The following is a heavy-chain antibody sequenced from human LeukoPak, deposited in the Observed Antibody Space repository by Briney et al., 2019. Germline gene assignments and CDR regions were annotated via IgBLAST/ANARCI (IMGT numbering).Heavy chain of an antibody. J-gene: IGHJ4*02. V-gene: IGHV3-66*02. CDR1: GFTVSSNY. CDR3: AREFYYYDSSGRIDY. Sequence: GGSLRLSCAASGFTVSSNYMSWVRQAPGKGLEWVSVIYSGGSTYYADSVKGRFTISRDDSKNTLYLQMNSLRAEDTAVYYCAREFYYYDSSGRIDYWGQGTLVTVSS. D-gene: IGHD3-22*01. CDR2: IYSGGST.